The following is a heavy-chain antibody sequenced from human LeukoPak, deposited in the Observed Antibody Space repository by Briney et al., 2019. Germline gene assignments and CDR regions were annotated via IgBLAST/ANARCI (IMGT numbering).Heavy chain of an antibody. V-gene: IGHV3-9*01. Sequence: GGSLRLSCAASGFTFDDYAMHWVRQAPGKGLEWVSGISWNSGSIGYADSVKGRFTISRDNAKNSLYLQMNSLRAEDTALYYCAKPDSAKGAFDIWGQGTMVTVSS. CDR3: AKPDSAKGAFDI. CDR1: GFTFDDYA. CDR2: ISWNSGSI. J-gene: IGHJ3*02. D-gene: IGHD1-14*01.